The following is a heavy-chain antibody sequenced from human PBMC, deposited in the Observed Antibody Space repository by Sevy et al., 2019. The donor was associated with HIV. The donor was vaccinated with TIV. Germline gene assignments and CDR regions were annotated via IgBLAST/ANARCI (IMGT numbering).Heavy chain of an antibody. CDR1: DVSISSGTNY. D-gene: IGHD6-19*01. CDR2: IYYSGTT. J-gene: IGHJ3*01. CDR3: ARQRGGWYEYDASDV. V-gene: IGHV4-39*01. Sequence: SETLSLTCTVSDVSISSGTNYWGWIRQPPGKGLEWIGSIYYSGTTYYNPSLKSRVTMSADTSMNQFSLKLSSVTVAXTAVYYCARQRGGWYEYDASDVWGQGTMVTVSS.